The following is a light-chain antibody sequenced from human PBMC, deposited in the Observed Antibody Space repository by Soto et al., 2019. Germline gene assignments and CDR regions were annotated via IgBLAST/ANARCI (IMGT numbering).Light chain of an antibody. Sequence: EIVMTQSPATLSVSPGERATLSCRVSQSVSSNLAWYQQKPVQTPKLLIYVASNRATGIPARFSGSGSGTKFTHTISSLQSEDFADYYCQQYNVWPLTFGGGTKVEFK. J-gene: IGKJ4*01. V-gene: IGKV3-15*01. CDR2: VAS. CDR3: QQYNVWPLT. CDR1: QSVSSN.